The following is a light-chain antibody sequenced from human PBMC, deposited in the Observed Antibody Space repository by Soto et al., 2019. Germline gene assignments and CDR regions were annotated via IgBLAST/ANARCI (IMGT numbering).Light chain of an antibody. CDR1: QSINSW. V-gene: IGKV1-5*03. Sequence: DIQMTQSPSTLSASVGDRVTITCRASQSINSWLAWYQQKPGKAPNLLIYKASSLESGVPSRFSGSGSGTEVTLTISSLQPDDFATYYCQQYNSYWTFGEGTKVEIK. J-gene: IGKJ1*01. CDR2: KAS. CDR3: QQYNSYWT.